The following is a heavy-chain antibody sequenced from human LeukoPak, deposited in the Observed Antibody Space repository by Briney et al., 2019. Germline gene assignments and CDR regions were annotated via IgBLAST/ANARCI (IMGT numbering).Heavy chain of an antibody. D-gene: IGHD3-10*01. CDR3: ARAYGSGSSYHPDY. J-gene: IGHJ4*02. CDR1: GYTFTAYY. Sequence: ASVKVSCKASGYTFTAYYMHWVRQAPGQGLEWMGWINPNSGGTNSSQKFQDRVTLTRDTSISTAYMELGSLRSDDTAIYYCARAYGSGSSYHPDYWGQGTLVTVSS. V-gene: IGHV1-2*02. CDR2: INPNSGGT.